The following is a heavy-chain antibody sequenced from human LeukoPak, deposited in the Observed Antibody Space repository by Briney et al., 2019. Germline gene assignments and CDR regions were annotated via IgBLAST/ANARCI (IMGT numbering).Heavy chain of an antibody. J-gene: IGHJ6*03. V-gene: IGHV1-69*05. CDR2: IIPIFGTA. Sequence: GASVKVSCKASGGTFSSYAISWVRQAPGQGLEWMGRIIPIFGTANYAQKFQGRVTITTDESTSTAYMELSSLRSEDTAVYYCANTRPDYYYMDVWGKGTTVTVSS. D-gene: IGHD2-2*02. CDR3: ANTRPDYYYMDV. CDR1: GGTFSSYA.